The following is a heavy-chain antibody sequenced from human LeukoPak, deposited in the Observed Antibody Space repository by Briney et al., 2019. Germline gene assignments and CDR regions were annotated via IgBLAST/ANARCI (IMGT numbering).Heavy chain of an antibody. CDR1: GFTFRNHW. Sequence: GGSLRLSCAASGFTFRNHWMHWVRQAPGKGLVWVSRVDGDGSGASYADFVRGRFTVSRDNAKDTLYLQMNSLRAEDTAVYYCVSLVVTADLAFDIWGQGTMVTVSS. J-gene: IGHJ3*02. V-gene: IGHV3-74*01. D-gene: IGHD2-21*02. CDR2: VDGDGSGA. CDR3: VSLVVTADLAFDI.